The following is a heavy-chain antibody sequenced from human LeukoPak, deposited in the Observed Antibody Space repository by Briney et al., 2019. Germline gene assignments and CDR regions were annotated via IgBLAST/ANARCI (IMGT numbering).Heavy chain of an antibody. CDR2: ISYDGSNK. CDR3: ARPPSGSYYDFQH. CDR1: GFTFSSYA. J-gene: IGHJ1*01. D-gene: IGHD1-26*01. V-gene: IGHV3-30-3*01. Sequence: GGSLRLSCAASGFTFSSYAMHWVRQAPGKGLEWVAVISYDGSNKYYADSVKGRFTISRDNSKNTLYLQMNSLRAEDTAAYYCARPPSGSYYDFQHWGQGTLVTVSS.